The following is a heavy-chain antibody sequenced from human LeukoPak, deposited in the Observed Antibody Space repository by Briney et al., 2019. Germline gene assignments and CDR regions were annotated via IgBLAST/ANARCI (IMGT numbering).Heavy chain of an antibody. CDR1: DDSISSSSHF. CDR3: ARVYSSNDY. D-gene: IGHD5-18*01. V-gene: IGHV4-39*01. Sequence: SETLSLTCTVSDDSISSSSHFWGWIRQPPGKGLEWIGSISYSGTTYYNPSLKSRVTISVDTSKNRFSLNLSSVTAADTAVYYCARVYSSNDYWGQGTLVTVSS. J-gene: IGHJ4*02. CDR2: ISYSGTT.